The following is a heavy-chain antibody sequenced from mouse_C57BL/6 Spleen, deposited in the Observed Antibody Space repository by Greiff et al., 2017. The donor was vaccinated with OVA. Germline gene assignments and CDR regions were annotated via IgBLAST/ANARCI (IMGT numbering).Heavy chain of an antibody. CDR2: IHPNSGST. J-gene: IGHJ3*01. CDR1: GYTFTSYW. D-gene: IGHD3-2*02. V-gene: IGHV1-64*01. CDR3: AREGDSSGSWFAY. Sequence: VQLQQPGAELVKPGASVKLSCKASGYTFTSYWMHWVKQRPGQGLEWIGMIHPNSGSTNYNEKFKSKATLTVDKSSSTAYMQLSSLTSEDSAVYYCAREGDSSGSWFAYWGQGTLVTVSA.